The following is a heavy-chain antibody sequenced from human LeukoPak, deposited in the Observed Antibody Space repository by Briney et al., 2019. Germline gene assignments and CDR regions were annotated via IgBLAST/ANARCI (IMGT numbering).Heavy chain of an antibody. CDR3: ASQGYSSSWYGVDMDV. D-gene: IGHD6-13*01. CDR1: GGSISSSSYY. CDR2: IYYSGST. V-gene: IGHV4-39*07. Sequence: NPSETLSLSCTVSGGSISSSSYYWGWIRQPPGKGLEWIGSIYYSGSTYYNPSLKSRVTISVDTSKNQFSLKLSSVTAADTAVYYCASQGYSSSWYGVDMDVWGQGTTVTVSS. J-gene: IGHJ6*02.